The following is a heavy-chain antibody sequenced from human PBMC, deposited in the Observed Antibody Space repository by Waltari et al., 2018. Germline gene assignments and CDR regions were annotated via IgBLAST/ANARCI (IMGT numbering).Heavy chain of an antibody. CDR2: IYYSGST. CDR1: GGSIRSGGSS. Sequence: QVQLQESGPGLVKPSQPLSLTCPFSGGSIRSGGSSWSWIRPPPGKGLEWIGYIYYSGSTYYNPSLKSRVTISVDTSKNQFPLKLSSVTAADTAVYYCAREGYDYGTDYWGQGTLVTVSS. V-gene: IGHV4-31*03. D-gene: IGHD5-12*01. J-gene: IGHJ4*02. CDR3: AREGYDYGTDY.